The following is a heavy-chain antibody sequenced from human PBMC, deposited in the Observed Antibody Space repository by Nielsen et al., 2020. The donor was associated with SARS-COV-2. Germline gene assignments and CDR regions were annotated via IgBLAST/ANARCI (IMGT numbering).Heavy chain of an antibody. Sequence: SETLFLTCTVSGASISSGGYFWSWIRQHPGKGLEWIGTIYYSGSVSYNPSLRSRVTISVDTSKKHFSLKLTSVTAADTAVYFCARGDIAVVPAAMFRGDDAFDIWGQGTMVRVSS. D-gene: IGHD2-2*01. CDR2: IYYSGSV. V-gene: IGHV4-39*02. J-gene: IGHJ3*02. CDR1: GASISSGGYF. CDR3: ARGDIAVVPAAMFRGDDAFDI.